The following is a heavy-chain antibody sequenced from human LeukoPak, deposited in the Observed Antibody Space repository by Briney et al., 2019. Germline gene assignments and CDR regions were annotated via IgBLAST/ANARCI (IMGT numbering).Heavy chain of an antibody. CDR3: AADRRDGYTDPFDY. V-gene: IGHV1-69-2*01. J-gene: IGHJ4*02. D-gene: IGHD5-24*01. CDR1: GYTFTDYY. Sequence: ASVKVSCKVSGYTFTDYYMHWVQQAPGKGLEWMGLVDPEDGETIYAEKFQGRVTITADTSTGTAYMELSSLRSEDTAVYYCAADRRDGYTDPFDYWGQGTLVTVSS. CDR2: VDPEDGET.